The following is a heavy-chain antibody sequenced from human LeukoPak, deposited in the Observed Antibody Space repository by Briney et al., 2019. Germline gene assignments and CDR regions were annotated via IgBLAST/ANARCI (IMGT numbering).Heavy chain of an antibody. Sequence: GGSLRLSCAASGFTFDDYAMHWVRQAPGKGLEWVSLISWDGGSTYYADSVKGRFTISRDNSKNSLYLQMNSLRAEDTALYYCAAAAGTTRSWFDPWGQGTLVTVSS. V-gene: IGHV3-43D*03. D-gene: IGHD6-13*01. CDR1: GFTFDDYA. CDR2: ISWDGGST. J-gene: IGHJ5*02. CDR3: AAAAGTTRSWFDP.